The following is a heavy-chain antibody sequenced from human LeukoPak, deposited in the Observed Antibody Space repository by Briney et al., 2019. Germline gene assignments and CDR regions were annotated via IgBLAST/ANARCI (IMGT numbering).Heavy chain of an antibody. J-gene: IGHJ4*02. V-gene: IGHV1-69*13. CDR1: GGTFSSYA. Sequence: GASVKVSCKASGGTFSSYAISWVRQAPGQGLEWMGGIVPIFGSANYAQKFQGRVTITADESTSTAYMELSSLRSEDTAVYYCARERDITMVRGVINERGYFDYWGQGTLVTVSS. D-gene: IGHD3-10*01. CDR2: IVPIFGSA. CDR3: ARERDITMVRGVINERGYFDY.